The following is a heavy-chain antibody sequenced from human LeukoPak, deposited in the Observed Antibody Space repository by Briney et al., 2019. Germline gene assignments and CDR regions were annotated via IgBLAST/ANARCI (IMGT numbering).Heavy chain of an antibody. Sequence: GGSLRLSCATSGFAFSPYSMYWVRQAPGKGLEWISYIISSSSVIYYADSVKGRFTISRDNAKSSLYLQMNSLRAEDTAVYYCGRARPGYDTPPYYFDFWGQGTLVTVSS. V-gene: IGHV3-48*01. D-gene: IGHD3-16*01. CDR2: IISSSSVI. CDR1: GFAFSPYS. CDR3: GRARPGYDTPPYYFDF. J-gene: IGHJ4*02.